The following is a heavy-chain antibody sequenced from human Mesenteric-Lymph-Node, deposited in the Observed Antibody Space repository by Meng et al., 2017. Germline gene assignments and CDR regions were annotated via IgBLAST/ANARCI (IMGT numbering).Heavy chain of an antibody. CDR2: IYPGDSNA. CDR1: GYSFTTYG. V-gene: IGHV5-51*01. J-gene: IGHJ3*01. Sequence: KVSCKASGYSFTTYGIGWVGQIPGKGLEWMGIIYPGDSNARYSPSFEGRVTISADKSISTAYLQWSSLKASDTAMYYCARQRISMVRGVLIPLGASDLWGQGTMVTVSS. D-gene: IGHD3-10*01. CDR3: ARQRISMVRGVLIPLGASDL.